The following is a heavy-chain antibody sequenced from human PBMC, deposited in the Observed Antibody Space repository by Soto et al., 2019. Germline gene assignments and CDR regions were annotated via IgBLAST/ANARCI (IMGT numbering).Heavy chain of an antibody. CDR2: IYQSGRT. CDR3: VRQENS. Sequence: SETLSLTCTVSGVSISSSTQYWGWIRQPPGKGLEWIGSIYQSGRTYYNPSFKSRVSISVDRSKNQFSLILDSVTAADTAVYYCVRQENSWGQGTLVTVSS. D-gene: IGHD1-7*01. CDR1: GVSISSSTQY. J-gene: IGHJ1*01. V-gene: IGHV4-39*01.